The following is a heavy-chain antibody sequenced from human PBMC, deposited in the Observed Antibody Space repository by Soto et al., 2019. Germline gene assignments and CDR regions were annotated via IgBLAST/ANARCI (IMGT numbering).Heavy chain of an antibody. Sequence: QVQLVQSGGEVRKPGASVKVSCKASGDTITNYGISWVRQAPGQGLEWMGWISFYNGNTKYAQNLQGRVTLTTDTATTTASMELGSMSSGDTAVSYCDCATGISGAGKESWGQGTLVTVSS. V-gene: IGHV1-18*01. D-gene: IGHD6-19*01. CDR2: ISFYNGNT. J-gene: IGHJ4*02. CDR3: DCATGISGAGKES. CDR1: GDTITNYG.